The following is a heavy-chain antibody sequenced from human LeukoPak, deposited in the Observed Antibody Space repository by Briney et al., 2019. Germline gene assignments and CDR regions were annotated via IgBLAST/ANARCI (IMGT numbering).Heavy chain of an antibody. CDR3: ARSPIVGATTPYFDY. J-gene: IGHJ4*02. D-gene: IGHD1-26*01. CDR2: IIPIFGTA. Sequence: GASVKVSFKASGGTFISYAISWVRQAPGQGREWMGGIIPIFGTANYAQKFQGRVTITTDESTSTAYMELSSLRSEDTAVYYCARSPIVGATTPYFDYWGQGTLVTVSS. V-gene: IGHV1-69*05. CDR1: GGTFISYA.